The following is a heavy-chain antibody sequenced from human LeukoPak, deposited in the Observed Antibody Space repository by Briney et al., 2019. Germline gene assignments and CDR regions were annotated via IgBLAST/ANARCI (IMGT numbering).Heavy chain of an antibody. CDR2: INPNSGGT. CDR3: ARGGSFGTY. D-gene: IGHD3-10*01. Sequence: ASVKVSCKASGYIFTDYYMYWVRQAPGQGPEWMGWINPNSGGTNYAQKFQGRVTMTRDTSTSTAYMELSRLKSDDTAVYYCARGGSFGTYWGQGTLVTVSS. CDR1: GYIFTDYY. J-gene: IGHJ4*02. V-gene: IGHV1-2*02.